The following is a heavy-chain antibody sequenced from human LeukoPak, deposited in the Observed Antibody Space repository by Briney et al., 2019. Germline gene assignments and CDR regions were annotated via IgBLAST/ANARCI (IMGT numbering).Heavy chain of an antibody. V-gene: IGHV3-9*03. CDR2: ISWNSGSI. CDR3: AKDTDGSGSYYSFDY. D-gene: IGHD3-10*01. J-gene: IGHJ4*02. CDR1: GFTFDDYA. Sequence: GRSLRLSCAASGFTFDDYAMHWVRQAPGKGLEWVSGISWNSGSIGYADSVKGRFTISRDNAKNSLYLQMNSLRAEDMALYYCAKDTDGSGSYYSFDYWGQGTLVTVSS.